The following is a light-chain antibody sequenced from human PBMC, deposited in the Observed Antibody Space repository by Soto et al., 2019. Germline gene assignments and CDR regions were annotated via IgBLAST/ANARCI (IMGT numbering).Light chain of an antibody. J-gene: IGLJ2*01. CDR1: SSDVGGYNY. CDR3: SSYTSSNPVL. V-gene: IGLV2-14*01. Sequence: QSALTQPASVSGSPGQSITISCTGTSSDVGGYNYVSWYQQHPGKAPKLMIYEVSNRPSGVSNRFSGSKSGNTASLTISGLQAEDEADYYCSSYTSSNPVLFGGGTKVTVL. CDR2: EVS.